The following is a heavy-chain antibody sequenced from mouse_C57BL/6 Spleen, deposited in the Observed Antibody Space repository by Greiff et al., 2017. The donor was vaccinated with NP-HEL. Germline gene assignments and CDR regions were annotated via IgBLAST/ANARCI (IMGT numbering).Heavy chain of an antibody. D-gene: IGHD3-1*01. Sequence: EVMLVESGGDLVKPGGSLKLSCAASGFTFSSYAMSWVRQTPEKRLEWVATISDGGSYTYYPDNVKGRFTISRDNDKNNLYLQMSHLKSEDTARYYCATGLCYAMDDWGQGTSVTVSS. CDR1: GFTFSSYA. CDR3: ATGLCYAMDD. V-gene: IGHV5-4*03. CDR2: ISDGGSYT. J-gene: IGHJ4*01.